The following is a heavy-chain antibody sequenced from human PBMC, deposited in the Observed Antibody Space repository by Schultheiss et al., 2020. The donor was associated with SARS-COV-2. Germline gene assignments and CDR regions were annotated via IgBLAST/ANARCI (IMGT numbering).Heavy chain of an antibody. Sequence: GESLKISCAASGFTFSSYEMNWVRQAPGKGLEWVSYISSSGSTIYYADSVKGRFTISRDNAKNSLYLQMNSLRAEDTAVYYCAKGGGYPYYYGMDVWGQGTTVTVSS. CDR1: GFTFSSYE. CDR3: AKGGGYPYYYGMDV. CDR2: ISSSGSTI. J-gene: IGHJ6*02. V-gene: IGHV3-48*03. D-gene: IGHD3-16*01.